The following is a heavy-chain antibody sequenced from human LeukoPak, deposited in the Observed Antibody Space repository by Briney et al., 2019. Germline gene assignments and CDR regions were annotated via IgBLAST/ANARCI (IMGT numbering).Heavy chain of an antibody. Sequence: PSETLSLTCTVSGGSISSSSYYWGWIRQPPGKGLEWIGSIYYSGSTYYNPSLKSRVTISVDTSKNQFSLKLSSVTAADTAVYYCARASSGYDYILGYWGQGTLVTVSS. CDR1: GGSISSSSYY. D-gene: IGHD5-12*01. J-gene: IGHJ4*02. CDR2: IYYSGST. CDR3: ARASSGYDYILGY. V-gene: IGHV4-39*07.